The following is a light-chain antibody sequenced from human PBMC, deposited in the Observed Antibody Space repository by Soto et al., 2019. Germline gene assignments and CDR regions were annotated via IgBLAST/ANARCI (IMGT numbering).Light chain of an antibody. Sequence: QSALTQPASVSGSPGQSVTISCSGSSSDVGAYNYVSWYQRHPGKAPKLMIYDVTNRPSGVSNRFSGSKSGNTASLTISGLLAEDEADYFCSSYTSSSIVVFGGGIKLTVL. J-gene: IGLJ3*02. CDR2: DVT. CDR1: SSDVGAYNY. V-gene: IGLV2-14*01. CDR3: SSYTSSSIVV.